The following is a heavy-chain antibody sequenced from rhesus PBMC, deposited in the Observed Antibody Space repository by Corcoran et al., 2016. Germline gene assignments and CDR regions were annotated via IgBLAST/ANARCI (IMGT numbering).Heavy chain of an antibody. V-gene: IGHV3-54*02. CDR1: GFTFSSYG. J-gene: IGHJ2*01. D-gene: IGHD6S26*01. CDR2: ILFDGRKN. CDR3: ARASYSSGWSFGYFDL. Sequence: EVQLVESGGGLVQPGGSLRLSCAASGFTFSSYGMHWVRQAPGKGREWVAVILFDGRKNYYACSVKDRFTISRDNSKNMLYLQRNNLKLEDTAVSYCARASYSSGWSFGYFDLWGPGAPITISS.